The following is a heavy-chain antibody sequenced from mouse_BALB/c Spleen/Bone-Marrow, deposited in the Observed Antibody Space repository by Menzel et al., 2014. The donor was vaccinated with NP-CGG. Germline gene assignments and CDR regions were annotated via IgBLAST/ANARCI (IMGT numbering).Heavy chain of an antibody. J-gene: IGHJ1*01. D-gene: IGHD3-1*01. CDR1: GYSITSDYV. CDR2: ISYSGSI. CDR3: ASSADWYFDV. V-gene: IGHV3-2*02. Sequence: EVKLVESGPGLVRPSQSLSLTCTVTGYSITSDYVWNWIRQFPGNKLEWMGYISYSGSISYNPSLKSRISITRGTSKNQVFLQLNSVTTEDTATYYCASSADWYFDVWGAGTTVTVSS.